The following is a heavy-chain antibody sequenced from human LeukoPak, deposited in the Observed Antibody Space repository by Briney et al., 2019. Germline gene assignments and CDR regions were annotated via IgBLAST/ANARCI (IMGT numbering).Heavy chain of an antibody. Sequence: AGGSLRLSCAASGFTFSDYYMSWIRQAPGKGLEWVSYISSSGSTIYYADSVKGRFTISRDNAKNSLYLQMNSLRAEDTAVYYCTTSFGELLTPFDYWGQGTLVTVSS. CDR2: ISSSGSTI. V-gene: IGHV3-11*01. CDR3: TTSFGELLTPFDY. CDR1: GFTFSDYY. D-gene: IGHD3-10*01. J-gene: IGHJ4*02.